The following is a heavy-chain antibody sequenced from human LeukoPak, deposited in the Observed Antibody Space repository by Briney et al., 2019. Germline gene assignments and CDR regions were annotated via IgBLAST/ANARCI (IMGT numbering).Heavy chain of an antibody. CDR2: IWYDGSNK. J-gene: IGHJ4*02. V-gene: IGHV3-33*06. D-gene: IGHD1-1*01. CDR3: AKNPRLEGWIYFDS. Sequence: GGSLRLSCAASGFTFSFCGMHWVRQAPGKGLEWVAVIWYDGSNKYYADSVKGRFTISRDNSKNTLSLQMNSLTAEDTAVYYCAKNPRLEGWIYFDSWGQGILVTVSS. CDR1: GFTFSFCG.